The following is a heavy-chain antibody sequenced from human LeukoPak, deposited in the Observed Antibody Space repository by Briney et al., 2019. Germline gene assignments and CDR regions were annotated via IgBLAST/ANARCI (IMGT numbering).Heavy chain of an antibody. J-gene: IGHJ4*02. CDR2: ISGGGGST. CDR3: AKDGGEAYYYDSSGQ. D-gene: IGHD3-22*01. Sequence: GGSLRLSCAASGFTFSSYAMSWVRQAPGKGLEWVSAISGGGGSTYYADSVKGRLTISRDNSKNTLYLQMNSLRAEDTAVYYCAKDGGEAYYYDSSGQWGQGTLVTVSS. V-gene: IGHV3-23*01. CDR1: GFTFSSYA.